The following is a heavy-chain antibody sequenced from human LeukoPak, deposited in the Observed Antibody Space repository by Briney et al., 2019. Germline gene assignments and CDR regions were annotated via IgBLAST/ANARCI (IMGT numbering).Heavy chain of an antibody. Sequence: SETLSLTCSVSGYSIRSGYFWGWIRQPPGKGLEWIGSISQSGTTYYNPSLKSRITISHDTSKNQFSLKVNSVTAADTAAYYCTREEGGTTVDYWGQGTLVTVSS. V-gene: IGHV4-38-2*02. CDR2: ISQSGTT. J-gene: IGHJ4*02. CDR3: TREEGGTTVDY. CDR1: GYSIRSGYF. D-gene: IGHD1-1*01.